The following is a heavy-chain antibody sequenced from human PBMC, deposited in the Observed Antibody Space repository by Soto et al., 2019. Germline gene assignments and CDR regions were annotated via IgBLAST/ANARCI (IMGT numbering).Heavy chain of an antibody. D-gene: IGHD2-2*01. J-gene: IGHJ5*02. Sequence: EVQLVESGGGLIQPGGSLRLSCAASGFTVSSHHMSWVRQAPGKGLEWVSFIYTGGITYYADSVKGRFTISRDNSKNTLYLQMNSLRVEDTAFYYCAGDCSGTSRYPALGAWGQGTLVTVSS. CDR3: AGDCSGTSRYPALGA. V-gene: IGHV3-53*01. CDR1: GFTVSSHH. CDR2: IYTGGIT.